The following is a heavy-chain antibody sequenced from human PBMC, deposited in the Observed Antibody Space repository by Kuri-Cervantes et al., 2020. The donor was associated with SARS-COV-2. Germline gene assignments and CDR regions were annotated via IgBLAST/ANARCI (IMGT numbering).Heavy chain of an antibody. Sequence: GSLRLSCTVSGGSISSHYWSWIRQPPGKGLEWIGEINHSGSTNYNPSLKSRVTISVDTSKNQFSLKLSSVTAADTAVYYCARWSGFFFDIWGQGTMVTVSS. CDR3: ARWSGFFFDI. D-gene: IGHD3-3*01. CDR2: INHSGST. CDR1: GGSISSHY. J-gene: IGHJ3*02. V-gene: IGHV4-34*01.